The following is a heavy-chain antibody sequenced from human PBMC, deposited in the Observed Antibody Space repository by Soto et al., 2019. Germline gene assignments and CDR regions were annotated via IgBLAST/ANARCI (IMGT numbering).Heavy chain of an antibody. V-gene: IGHV1-69*01. CDR1: GVTFGNFG. CDR2: TIPIFDTP. Sequence: QMQLVQSGAEVKKPGSSVRVSCTASGVTFGNFGISWVRQAPGHGLEWMGGTIPIFDTPHYAEKFRNRVTISSDATSTACLELTSLTSEATVTYYWGRDREDGSGTKYNWFDSWGQGTLVTVSS. D-gene: IGHD3-10*01. CDR3: GRDREDGSGTKYNWFDS. J-gene: IGHJ5*01.